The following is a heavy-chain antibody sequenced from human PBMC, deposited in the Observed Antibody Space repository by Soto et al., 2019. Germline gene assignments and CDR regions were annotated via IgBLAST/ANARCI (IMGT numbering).Heavy chain of an antibody. J-gene: IGHJ4*02. CDR1: GFSLMTNGVG. D-gene: IGHD1-26*01. CDR2: IYRDDDK. Sequence: QITLKESGPTLVKLTETLTLTCTVSGFSLMTNGVGVGWFRQPPGKALEWLALIYRDDDKRYRPSLKSRVTIXKAFTXXQVVLKMTNMDPVDTATYYCAHTVARGAYWETFNYWGQGTLVTVSS. CDR3: AHTVARGAYWETFNY. V-gene: IGHV2-5*02.